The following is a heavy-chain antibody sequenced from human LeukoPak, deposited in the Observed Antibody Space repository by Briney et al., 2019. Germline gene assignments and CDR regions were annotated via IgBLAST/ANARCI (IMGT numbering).Heavy chain of an antibody. J-gene: IGHJ4*02. D-gene: IGHD4-17*01. CDR2: ISGSGGST. Sequence: GGSLRLSCVASGFSFNYAWMSWVRQAPGKGLEWVSAISGSGGSTYYADSVKGRFTISRDNSKNTLYLQMNSLRAEDTAVYYCAKVHGDYIYFDYWGQGTLVTVSS. CDR3: AKVHGDYIYFDY. CDR1: GFSFNYAW. V-gene: IGHV3-23*01.